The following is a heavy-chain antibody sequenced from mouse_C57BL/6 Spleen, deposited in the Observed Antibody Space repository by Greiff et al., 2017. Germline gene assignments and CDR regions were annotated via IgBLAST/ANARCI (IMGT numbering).Heavy chain of an antibody. V-gene: IGHV1-63*01. J-gene: IGHJ4*01. D-gene: IGHD2-3*01. CDR2: IYPGGGYT. CDR3: AREGDDGPGYYYAMDY. Sequence: QVQLQQSGAELVRPGTSVKMSCKASGYTFTNYWIGWAKQRPGHGLEWIGDIYPGGGYTNYNEKFKGKATLTADKSSSTAYMQFSSLTSEDSASYYCAREGDDGPGYYYAMDYWGQGTSVTVAS. CDR1: GYTFTNYW.